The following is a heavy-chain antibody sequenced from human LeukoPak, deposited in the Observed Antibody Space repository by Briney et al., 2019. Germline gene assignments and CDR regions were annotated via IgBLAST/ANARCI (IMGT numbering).Heavy chain of an antibody. CDR3: AKGRYSILTYSLFDP. J-gene: IGHJ5*02. CDR1: GFTFDDYA. V-gene: IGHV3-9*01. CDR2: ISWNGGSI. Sequence: GGSLRLSCAASGFTFDDYAMHWVRQAPGKGLEWVSGISWNGGSIGYADSVKGRFTISRDNAKNSLYLQMNSLRAEDTALYYCAKGRYSILTYSLFDPWGQGTLVTVSS. D-gene: IGHD6-13*01.